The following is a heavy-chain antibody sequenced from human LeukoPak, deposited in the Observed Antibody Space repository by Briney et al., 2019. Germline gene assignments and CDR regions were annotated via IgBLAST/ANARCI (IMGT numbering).Heavy chain of an antibody. Sequence: GGSLRLSCAASGFTFSSYWMSWVRQAPGKGLEWVANIKQDGSEKYYVDSVKGRFTISRDNAQNSLYLQMNSLRAEDTAVYYCARTRITMIVGLASRFDYWGQGPLVPVSS. J-gene: IGHJ4*02. CDR3: ARTRITMIVGLASRFDY. D-gene: IGHD3-22*01. V-gene: IGHV3-7*01. CDR2: IKQDGSEK. CDR1: GFTFSSYW.